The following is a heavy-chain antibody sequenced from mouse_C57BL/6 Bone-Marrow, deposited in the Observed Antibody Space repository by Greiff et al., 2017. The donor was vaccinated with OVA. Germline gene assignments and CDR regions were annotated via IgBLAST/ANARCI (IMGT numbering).Heavy chain of an antibody. J-gene: IGHJ4*01. CDR2: IHPNSGST. CDR1: GYTFTSYW. V-gene: IGHV1-64*01. Sequence: QVQLQQPGAELVKPGASVKLSCKASGYTFTSYWMHWLQQRPGQGLEWIGMIHPNSGSTNYNEKFKSKATLTVDKSSSTAYMQLSSLTAEDSAVYYCAGYAMDYWGQGTSVTVSS. CDR3: AGYAMDY.